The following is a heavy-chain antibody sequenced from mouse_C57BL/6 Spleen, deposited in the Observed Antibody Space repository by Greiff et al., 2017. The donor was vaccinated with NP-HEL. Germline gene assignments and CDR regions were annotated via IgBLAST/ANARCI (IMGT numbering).Heavy chain of an antibody. J-gene: IGHJ3*01. V-gene: IGHV1-69*01. CDR1: GYTFTSYW. CDR3: ARVDYDPSPY. Sequence: QVQLQQPGAELVMPGASVKLSCKASGYTFTSYWMHWVKQRPGQGLEWIGEIDPSDSYTNYNQKFKGKSTLTVDKSSSTAYMQLSSLTSEDSAVYYCARVDYDPSPYWGQGTLVTVSA. CDR2: IDPSDSYT. D-gene: IGHD2-4*01.